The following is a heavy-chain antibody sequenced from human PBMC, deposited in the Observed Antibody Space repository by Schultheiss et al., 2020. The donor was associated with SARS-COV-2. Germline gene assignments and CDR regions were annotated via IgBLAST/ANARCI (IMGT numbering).Heavy chain of an antibody. D-gene: IGHD3-16*01. J-gene: IGHJ3*02. CDR1: GFTFSSYA. CDR3: ARSYYDYEGAFDI. CDR2: ISYDGSNK. V-gene: IGHV3-30-3*01. Sequence: GGSLRLSCVVSGFTFSSYAMHWVRQAPGKGLEWVAVISYDGSNKYYADSVKGRFTISRDNAKNSLYLQMNSLRAEDTAVYYCARSYYDYEGAFDIWGQGTMVTVSS.